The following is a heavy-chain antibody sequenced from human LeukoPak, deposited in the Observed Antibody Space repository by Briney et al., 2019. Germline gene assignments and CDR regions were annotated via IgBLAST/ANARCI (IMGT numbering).Heavy chain of an antibody. J-gene: IGHJ4*02. CDR3: AREGAVAGGFDY. D-gene: IGHD6-19*01. V-gene: IGHV4-59*01. CDR2: IYYSGST. Sequence: PSETLSLTCTVSGGSISSYYWSWIRQPPGKGLEWIGYIYYSGSTNYNPSFKSRVTISVDTSKNQFSLKLSSVTAADTAVYYCAREGAVAGGFDYWGQGTLVTVSS. CDR1: GGSISSYY.